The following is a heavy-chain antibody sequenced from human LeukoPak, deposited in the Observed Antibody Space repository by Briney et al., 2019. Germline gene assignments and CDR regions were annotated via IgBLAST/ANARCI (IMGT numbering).Heavy chain of an antibody. CDR1: GYSFTNYW. V-gene: IGHV5-51*01. J-gene: IGHJ6*03. CDR2: IYTADSDT. D-gene: IGHD2-2*01. CDR3: ARSRDRFYYMDV. Sequence: GESLKISCKGSGYSFTNYWFGWVRQMPGEGLEWMGIIYTADSDTRYSPSFQGQVTISADKSITTAYLQWSSREASDTAMYYCARSRDRFYYMDVWGKGTTVTVSS.